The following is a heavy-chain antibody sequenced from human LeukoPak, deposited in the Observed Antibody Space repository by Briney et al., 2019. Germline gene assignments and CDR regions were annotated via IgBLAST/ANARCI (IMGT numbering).Heavy chain of an antibody. J-gene: IGHJ4*02. CDR2: ISYDGSNK. Sequence: GRSLRLSCAASGFTFSSYGMHWVRQAPGKGLEWVAVISYDGSNKYYADSVKGRFTISRDNSKNTLYLQMNSLRAEDTAVYYCAKDEAFEVGYSYRYYYWGQGTLVTVSS. CDR3: AKDEAFEVGYSYRYYY. CDR1: GFTFSSYG. V-gene: IGHV3-30*18. D-gene: IGHD5-18*01.